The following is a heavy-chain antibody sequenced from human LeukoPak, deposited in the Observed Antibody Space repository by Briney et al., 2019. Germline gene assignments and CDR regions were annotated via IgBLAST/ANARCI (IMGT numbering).Heavy chain of an antibody. Sequence: PETLSLTCTVSGGSISSYYWSWIRQPPGKGLEWIGYIYYSGSTYYSPSLRSRVTISLDTSRNQFSLKLNSVTAADTAVYYCAKSNGYGLVDIWGQGTMVTVSS. CDR2: IYYSGST. J-gene: IGHJ3*02. D-gene: IGHD3-10*01. CDR3: AKSNGYGLVDI. V-gene: IGHV4-59*12. CDR1: GGSISSYY.